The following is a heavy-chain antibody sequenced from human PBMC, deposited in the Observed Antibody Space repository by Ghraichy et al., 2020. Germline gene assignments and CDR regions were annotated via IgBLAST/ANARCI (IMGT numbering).Heavy chain of an antibody. Sequence: SETLSLTCTVSGGSISSYYWSWIRQPPGKGLEWIGYIYYSGSTNYNPSLKSRVTISVDTSKNQFSLKLSSVTAADPAVYYCAGSKYYYDSSGYYYPPRDYWGQGTLVTVSS. J-gene: IGHJ4*02. CDR1: GGSISSYY. D-gene: IGHD3-22*01. CDR2: IYYSGST. CDR3: AGSKYYYDSSGYYYPPRDY. V-gene: IGHV4-59*01.